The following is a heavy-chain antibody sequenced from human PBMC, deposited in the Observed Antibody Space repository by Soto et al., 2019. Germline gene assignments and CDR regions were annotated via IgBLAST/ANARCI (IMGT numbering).Heavy chain of an antibody. CDR2: INHSGST. Sequence: QVQLQQWGAGLLKPSETLSLTCAVYGGSFSGYYWSWIRQPPGKGLEWIGEINHSGSTNYNPSLKSRVTISVDTSKNQFSLTLSSVTAADTAVYYCARGYGSGKTRYYFDYWGQGTLVTVSS. CDR1: GGSFSGYY. D-gene: IGHD3-10*01. J-gene: IGHJ4*02. CDR3: ARGYGSGKTRYYFDY. V-gene: IGHV4-34*01.